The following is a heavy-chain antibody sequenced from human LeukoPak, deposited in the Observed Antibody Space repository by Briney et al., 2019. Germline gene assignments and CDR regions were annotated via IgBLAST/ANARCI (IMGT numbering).Heavy chain of an antibody. Sequence: SETLSLTCIVSGGSISSSSYYWVWIRQPPGKGLECIGNIYYSGTTYYNPSLKSRVTISVDTSKNQFSLKLSSVTAADTAVYYCARGVALPRGWFDPWGQGTLVTVSS. D-gene: IGHD2-15*01. J-gene: IGHJ5*02. V-gene: IGHV4-39*07. CDR3: ARGVALPRGWFDP. CDR2: IYYSGTT. CDR1: GGSISSSSYY.